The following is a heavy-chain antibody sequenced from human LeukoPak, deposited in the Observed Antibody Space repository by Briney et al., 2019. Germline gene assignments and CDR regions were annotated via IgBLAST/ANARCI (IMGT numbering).Heavy chain of an antibody. V-gene: IGHV5-51*01. CDR2: IYPGDSDT. CDR1: GYSFTSYW. J-gene: IGHJ4*02. D-gene: IGHD3-9*01. CDR3: ARAPVTIKYYFDY. Sequence: GESLKISCKGSGYSFTSYWIGWVRQMPGKGLEWMGIIYPGDSDTRYSPSFQGQVTISADKSISTAYLQWSSLKASDTAMCYCARAPVTIKYYFDYWGQGTLVTVSS.